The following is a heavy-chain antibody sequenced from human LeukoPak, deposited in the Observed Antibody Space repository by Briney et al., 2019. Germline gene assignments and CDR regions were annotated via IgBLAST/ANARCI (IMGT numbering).Heavy chain of an antibody. CDR3: AKWGYYGSGSYAYYYYYMDV. CDR1: GFTFSSYG. J-gene: IGHJ6*03. D-gene: IGHD3-10*01. Sequence: GGSLRLSCAASGFTFSSYGMHWVRQAPGKGLEWVAFIRYDGSNKNYADSVKGRFTISRDNSKNTLYLQMNSLRAEDTAVYYCAKWGYYGSGSYAYYYYYMDVWGKGTTVTISS. V-gene: IGHV3-30*02. CDR2: IRYDGSNK.